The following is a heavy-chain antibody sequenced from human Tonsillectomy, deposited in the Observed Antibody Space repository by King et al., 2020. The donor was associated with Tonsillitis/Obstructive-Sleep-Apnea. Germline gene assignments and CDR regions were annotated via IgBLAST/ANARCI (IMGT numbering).Heavy chain of an antibody. J-gene: IGHJ5*02. CDR3: ARAESLYYDFWSGYYGRFDP. Sequence: QLQESGPGLVKPSETLSLTCTVSGGSISSYYWSWIRQPPGKGLEWIGYIYYSGSTNYNPSLKSRVTISVDTSKNQFSLKLSSVTAADTAVYYCARAESLYYDFWSGYYGRFDPWGQGTLVTVSS. CDR2: IYYSGST. D-gene: IGHD3-3*01. CDR1: GGSISSYY. V-gene: IGHV4-59*01.